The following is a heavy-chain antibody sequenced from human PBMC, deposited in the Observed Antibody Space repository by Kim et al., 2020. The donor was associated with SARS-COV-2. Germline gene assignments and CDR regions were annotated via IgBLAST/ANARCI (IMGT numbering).Heavy chain of an antibody. Sequence: GGSLRLSCAASGFTFSSYWMHWVRQGPGKGLVWVSRIKSDGSITRYADSVKGRFTISRDNAKNTLYLQMNSLRAEDTAVYYCARWKNYGDYWGPDYWGQGTLVTVSS. CDR2: IKSDGSIT. J-gene: IGHJ4*02. CDR1: GFTFSSYW. CDR3: ARWKNYGDYWGPDY. V-gene: IGHV3-74*01. D-gene: IGHD4-17*01.